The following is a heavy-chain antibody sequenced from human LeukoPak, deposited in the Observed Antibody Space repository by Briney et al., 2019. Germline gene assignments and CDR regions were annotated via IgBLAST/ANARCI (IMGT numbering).Heavy chain of an antibody. CDR2: ISGSGDST. J-gene: IGHJ6*04. CDR3: AELGITMIGGV. D-gene: IGHD3-10*02. Sequence: GGSLRLSCAASGFTFSNSGMNWVRQAPGKGLEWVSTISGSGDSTYYADSVKGRFTSSRDNSKNTLYLQMNSLRAEDTAVYYCAELGITMIGGVWGKGTTVTISS. CDR1: GFTFSNSG. V-gene: IGHV3-23*01.